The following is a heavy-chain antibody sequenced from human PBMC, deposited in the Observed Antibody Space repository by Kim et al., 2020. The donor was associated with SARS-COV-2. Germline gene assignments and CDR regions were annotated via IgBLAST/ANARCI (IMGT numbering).Heavy chain of an antibody. V-gene: IGHV3-73*01. D-gene: IGHD6-19*01. CDR3: TRHLDPYSSGWNYYYYYGMDV. Sequence: GGSLRLSCAASGFTFSGSAMHWVRQASGKGLDWVGRIRSKANSYATAYAASVKGRFTISRDDSKNTAYLQMNSLKTEDTAVYYCTRHLDPYSSGWNYYYYYGMDVWGQGTTVTVSS. J-gene: IGHJ6*02. CDR2: IRSKANSYAT. CDR1: GFTFSGSA.